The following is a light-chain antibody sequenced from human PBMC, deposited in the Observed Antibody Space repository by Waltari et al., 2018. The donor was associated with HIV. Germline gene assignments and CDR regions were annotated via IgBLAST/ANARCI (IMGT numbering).Light chain of an antibody. CDR2: RNS. Sequence: QARLTQPPSVSEDLGQTATITCTGHNDNAGYQGAVWPKQPRGHPPKVIFCRNSVRPPGIPMRFSASRSGNTASLTIAGLRAEDEADYYCAAWDTSLNGWVFGSGTQLTVL. J-gene: IGLJ3*02. CDR1: NDNAGYQG. V-gene: IGLV10-54*01. CDR3: AAWDTSLNGWV.